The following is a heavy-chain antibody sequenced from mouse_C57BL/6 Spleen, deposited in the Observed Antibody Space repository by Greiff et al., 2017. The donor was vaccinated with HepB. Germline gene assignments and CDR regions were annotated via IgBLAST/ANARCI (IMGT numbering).Heavy chain of an antibody. Sequence: VQLQQSGPELVKPGASVKISCKASGYAFSSSWMNWVKQRPGKGLEWIGRIYPGDGDTNYNGKFKGKATLTADKSSSTAYMQLSSLTSEDSAVYFCALVVATNYWGQGTTLTVSS. CDR1: GYAFSSSW. V-gene: IGHV1-82*01. CDR3: ALVVATNY. J-gene: IGHJ2*01. D-gene: IGHD1-1*01. CDR2: IYPGDGDT.